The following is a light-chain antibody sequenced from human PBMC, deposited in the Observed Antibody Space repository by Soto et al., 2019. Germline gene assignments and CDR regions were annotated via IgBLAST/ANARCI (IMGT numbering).Light chain of an antibody. CDR2: EVN. J-gene: IGLJ2*01. Sequence: QSALTQPPSASGSPGQSITISCTGTSSDVGGYNYVSWYQQHPGKAPKLMIYEVNKRPSGVPDRFSGSKSDNTASQTVSGLQAEDEADYYCTSYADTRNFGVVFGGGTKVTVL. V-gene: IGLV2-8*01. CDR1: SSDVGGYNY. CDR3: TSYADTRNFGVV.